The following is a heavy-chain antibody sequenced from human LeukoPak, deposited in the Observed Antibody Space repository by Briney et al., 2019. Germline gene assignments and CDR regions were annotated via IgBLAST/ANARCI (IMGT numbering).Heavy chain of an antibody. CDR1: GFTFSSYS. J-gene: IGHJ4*02. CDR3: AGAPGYSYGY. D-gene: IGHD5-18*01. V-gene: IGHV3-48*01. Sequence: GGSLRLSCAASGFTFSSYSMNWVRQAPGKGLEWVSYISSSSSTIYYADSVKGRFSISRDNSKNTLFLQMNSLRAEDTAIYYCAGAPGYSYGYWGQGTLVIVSS. CDR2: ISSSSSTI.